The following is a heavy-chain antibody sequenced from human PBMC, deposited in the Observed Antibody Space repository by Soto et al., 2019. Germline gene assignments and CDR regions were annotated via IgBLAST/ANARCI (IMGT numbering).Heavy chain of an antibody. Sequence: PGGSLRLSCAASGFTFSDYGMHWVRRAPGKGLEWVAVIWFDGSNKYYADSVKGRFTLSRDNSKNTLYLQMNGLRAEDTGVFYCARDPSHGSGSYLDYWGQGTLVTVSS. J-gene: IGHJ4*02. V-gene: IGHV3-33*01. D-gene: IGHD3-10*01. CDR1: GFTFSDYG. CDR3: ARDPSHGSGSYLDY. CDR2: IWFDGSNK.